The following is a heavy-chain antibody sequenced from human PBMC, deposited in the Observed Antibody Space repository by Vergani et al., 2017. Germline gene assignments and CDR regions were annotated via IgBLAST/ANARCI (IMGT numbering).Heavy chain of an antibody. CDR2: IRRKKDGGTA. CDR1: GITFKNAW. J-gene: IGHJ5*02. Sequence: EVQVVESGGGLSKPGGSLRPSCVVSGITFKNAWINWVRQAPGKGLEWIGRIRRKKDGGTADYAAPLKGRFTISRDDSKDRAFLLVNNLTTEDSSVYFCYTDFHDPWGQGTLVTVSS. D-gene: IGHD2-2*02. V-gene: IGHV3-15*01. CDR3: YTDFHDP.